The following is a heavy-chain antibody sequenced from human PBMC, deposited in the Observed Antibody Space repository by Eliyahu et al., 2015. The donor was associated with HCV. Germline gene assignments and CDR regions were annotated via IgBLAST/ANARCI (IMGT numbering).Heavy chain of an antibody. Sequence: EVQLVESGGGLVQPGRSLRLSCAASGXTXDDYAMXWVRQAXGKGLEWVSXXSWNSGSIGYADSVKGRFTISRDNAKNSLYLQMNSLRAEDTALYYCAKDIGYCSGGSRGCYGMDVWGQGTTVTVSS. CDR1: GXTXDDYA. V-gene: IGHV3-9*01. CDR3: AKDIGYCSGGSRGCYGMDV. D-gene: IGHD2-15*01. J-gene: IGHJ6*02. CDR2: XSWNSGSI.